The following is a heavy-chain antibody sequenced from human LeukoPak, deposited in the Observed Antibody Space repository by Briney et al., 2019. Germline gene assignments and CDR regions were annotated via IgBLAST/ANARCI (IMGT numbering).Heavy chain of an antibody. V-gene: IGHV1-18*01. Sequence: ASVTVSCKSSGYIFTNYGIIWVRQAPGQGREGMGWINTYNGKTNYAQKVQGRVTMATATSTSTAYMELRSLRSDDTAVYYCAKSHSGSLRAPFDNWGQGTLVTVSS. CDR1: GYIFTNYG. CDR2: INTYNGKT. CDR3: AKSHSGSLRAPFDN. D-gene: IGHD3-22*01. J-gene: IGHJ4*02.